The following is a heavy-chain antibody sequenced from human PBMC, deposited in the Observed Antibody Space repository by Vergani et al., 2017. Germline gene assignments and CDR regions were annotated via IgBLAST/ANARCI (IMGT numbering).Heavy chain of an antibody. D-gene: IGHD2-2*01. Sequence: QVQLQESGPGLLKPSQTLSLTCTVSGASVSRGTYYWTWIRQPAGKKLEWIVRMYTSGHTIYNPSLESRVTMSVDTSKNQFSLKLSSVTAADTAVYYCARGRGVVVPAALRWFDPWGQGTLVTVSS. CDR3: ARGRGVVVPAALRWFDP. V-gene: IGHV4-61*02. CDR2: MYTSGHT. J-gene: IGHJ5*02. CDR1: GASVSRGTYY.